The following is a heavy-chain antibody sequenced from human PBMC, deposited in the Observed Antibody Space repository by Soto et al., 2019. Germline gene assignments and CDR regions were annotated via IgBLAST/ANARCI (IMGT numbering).Heavy chain of an antibody. J-gene: IGHJ5*02. Sequence: GGSLRLSCAASGFTFSSYAMHWVRQAPGKGLEWVAVISYDGSNKYYADSVKGRFTISRDNSKNTLYLQMNSLRAEDTAVYYCAREENHWGQGTLVTVYS. V-gene: IGHV3-30-3*01. CDR3: AREENH. CDR1: GFTFSSYA. CDR2: ISYDGSNK.